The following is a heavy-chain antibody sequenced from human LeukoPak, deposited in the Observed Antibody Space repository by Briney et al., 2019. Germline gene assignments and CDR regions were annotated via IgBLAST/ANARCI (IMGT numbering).Heavy chain of an antibody. CDR2: IIPIFGTA. Sequence: SVKVSCKASGGTFSSYAISWVRQAPGQGLEWMGGIIPIFGTANYAQKFQGRVTITTDESTSTAYVELSSLRSEDTAVYYCARSRVITIFGVVTRYYYYYYYMDVWGKGTTVTVSS. J-gene: IGHJ6*03. V-gene: IGHV1-69*05. CDR1: GGTFSSYA. D-gene: IGHD3-3*01. CDR3: ARSRVITIFGVVTRYYYYYYYMDV.